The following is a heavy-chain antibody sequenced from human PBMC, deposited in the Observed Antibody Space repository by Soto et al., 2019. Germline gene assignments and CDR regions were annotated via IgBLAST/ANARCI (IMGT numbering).Heavy chain of an antibody. CDR1: GFTVSSRRNY. CDR3: AKNGYGSDVLWWFGP. CDR2: IFDGDNS. V-gene: IGHV3-53*01. J-gene: IGHJ5*02. D-gene: IGHD5-12*01. Sequence: GGSLRLSCVVSGFTVSSRRNYMSWVRQAPGKGLEWVSVIFDGDNSYYADSVKGRFTISRDNSKNTLYLQMNSLRAEDTAVYYCAKNGYGSDVLWWFGPWGQGTLVTVSS.